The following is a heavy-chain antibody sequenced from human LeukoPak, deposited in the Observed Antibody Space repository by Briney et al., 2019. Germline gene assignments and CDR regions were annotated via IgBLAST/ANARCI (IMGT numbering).Heavy chain of an antibody. Sequence: GGSLRLSCAASGFTFRDSGTHWVRQAPGKGLEWVAVIWNDGSKRYYADSVKGRSTISRDNSKNTLYLQMNSLRVEDTAVYYCARDPRGPGMDVWGRGTTVTVSS. CDR1: GFTFRDSG. J-gene: IGHJ6*02. CDR3: ARDPRGPGMDV. CDR2: IWNDGSKR. V-gene: IGHV3-33*01.